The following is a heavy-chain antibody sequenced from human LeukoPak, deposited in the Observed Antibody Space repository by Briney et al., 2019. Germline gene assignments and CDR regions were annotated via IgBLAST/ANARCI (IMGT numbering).Heavy chain of an antibody. Sequence: SGTLSLTCAVSGGSISSSNWWSWVGQPPGKGLEWIGEIYHSGSTNYNPSLKSRVTISVDKSKNQFSLKLSSVTAADTAVYYCARFSSSWYDDAFDIWGQGTMVTVSS. V-gene: IGHV4-4*02. CDR2: IYHSGST. D-gene: IGHD6-13*01. J-gene: IGHJ3*02. CDR1: GGSISSSNW. CDR3: ARFSSSWYDDAFDI.